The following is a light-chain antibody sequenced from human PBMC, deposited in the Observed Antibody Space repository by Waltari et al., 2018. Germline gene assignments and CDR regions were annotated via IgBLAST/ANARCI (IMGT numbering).Light chain of an antibody. Sequence: DIQMTQSPSSLSASLGDRVTITCQASQDISVFLNWYQQKPGEAPNLLIYDASILQAGAPSRFSGGGSGTDFTLTISSLQPEDVATYYCQQYDELPPFTFGPGTKVDLK. CDR1: QDISVF. V-gene: IGKV1-33*01. CDR3: QQYDELPPFT. J-gene: IGKJ3*01. CDR2: DAS.